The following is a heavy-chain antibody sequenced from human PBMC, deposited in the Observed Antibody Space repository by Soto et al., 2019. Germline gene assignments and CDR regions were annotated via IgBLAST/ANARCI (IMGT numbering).Heavy chain of an antibody. CDR1: GGPINNGDYF. CDR3: AKVVVGAPRHPDFDS. J-gene: IGHJ4*02. Sequence: PSETLSLTCTVSGGPINNGDYFWGWIRQPPGKGLEWIGSVYNSGTTNYNPSLKSRVTISVDTSTNPFSLNLRSVTAADTAVYYCAKVVVGAPRHPDFDSWGQGTLVTV. CDR2: VYNSGTT. D-gene: IGHD2-15*01. V-gene: IGHV4-39*01.